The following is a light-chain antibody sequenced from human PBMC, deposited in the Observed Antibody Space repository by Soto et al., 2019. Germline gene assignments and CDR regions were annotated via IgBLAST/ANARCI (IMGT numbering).Light chain of an antibody. CDR2: EVR. CDR3: SSYTASSTQV. CDR1: TSDVGGYTY. V-gene: IGLV2-14*01. J-gene: IGLJ1*01. Sequence: QSVLTQPASVSGSPGQSITISCTGTTSDVGGYTYVSWHQQHPGKAPKLVIYEVRYRPSGVSNRFSGSKSGNTASLTISGLQPEDEAEYYCSSYTASSTQVFGTGTKLTVL.